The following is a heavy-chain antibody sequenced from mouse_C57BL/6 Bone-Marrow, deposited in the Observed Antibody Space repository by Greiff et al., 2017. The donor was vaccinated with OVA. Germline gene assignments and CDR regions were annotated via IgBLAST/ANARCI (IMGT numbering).Heavy chain of an antibody. CDR1: GFSLTSYA. Sequence: VNVVESGPGLVAPSQSLYITCTASGFSLTSYAIRWVRQPPGKGLEWLGVIWTGGGTTYYSAIKSRMSISKDNSKSRVFLKMNSLLTDDTARDYCAMPYSWDWFAYWGQGTLVTVSA. CDR2: IWTGGGT. D-gene: IGHD2-10*01. J-gene: IGHJ3*01. V-gene: IGHV2-9-1*01. CDR3: AMPYSWDWFAY.